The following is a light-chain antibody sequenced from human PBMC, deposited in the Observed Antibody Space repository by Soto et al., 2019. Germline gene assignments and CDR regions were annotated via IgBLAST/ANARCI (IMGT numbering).Light chain of an antibody. CDR2: KAS. CDR3: QQYKTNPLT. J-gene: IGKJ4*01. Sequence: DIQLTQSPSTLSSSVGDRVTITCRASQSVSSWLAWYQQKPGKAPKGLIYKASNIKSGVPSRFSGSGSGTEFTLTISNLQPDDFASYYCQQYKTNPLTFGGGTKLEIK. CDR1: QSVSSW. V-gene: IGKV1-5*03.